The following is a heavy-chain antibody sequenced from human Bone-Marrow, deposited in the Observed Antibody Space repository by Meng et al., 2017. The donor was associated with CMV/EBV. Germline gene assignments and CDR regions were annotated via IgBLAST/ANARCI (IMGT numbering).Heavy chain of an antibody. Sequence: GASLKTSWAASGFSFSDHYMDWVRQAPGKGLEWVGRSRNKAHGYTTEYAASVKGRLTISRDDSKNSLYLHMNSLETEDTAMYYCVWTPRCGDSRCNVDYFDCWGQGTLVTVSS. V-gene: IGHV3-72*01. CDR2: SRNKAHGYTT. D-gene: IGHD3-22*01. CDR1: GFSFSDHY. CDR3: VWTPRCGDSRCNVDYFDC. J-gene: IGHJ4*02.